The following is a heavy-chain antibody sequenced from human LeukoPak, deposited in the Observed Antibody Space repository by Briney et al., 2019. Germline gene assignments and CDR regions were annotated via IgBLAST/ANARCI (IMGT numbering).Heavy chain of an antibody. J-gene: IGHJ4*02. Sequence: PGGSLRLSCAASGFTFGSYAMNWVRQAPGKGLEWVSVISDSGGGTYYADSVKGRFTISRDNSKNTLFLQMSSLRAEDTAVYYCAESIAASGTVYWGQGTQVTASS. CDR3: AESIAASGTVY. V-gene: IGHV3-23*01. CDR1: GFTFGSYA. D-gene: IGHD6-13*01. CDR2: ISDSGGGT.